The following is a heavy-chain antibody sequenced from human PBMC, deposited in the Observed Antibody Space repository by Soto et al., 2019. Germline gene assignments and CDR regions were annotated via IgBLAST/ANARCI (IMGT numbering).Heavy chain of an antibody. V-gene: IGHV3-30-3*01. CDR1: GFTFSSYA. CDR3: ARDATMDTAMAALDY. Sequence: ESGGGVVQPGRSLRLSCAASGFTFSSYAMHWVRQAPGKGLEWVAVISYDGSNKYYADSVKGRFTISRDNSKNTLYLQMNSLRAEDTAVYYCARDATMDTAMAALDYWGQGTLVTVSS. D-gene: IGHD5-18*01. CDR2: ISYDGSNK. J-gene: IGHJ4*02.